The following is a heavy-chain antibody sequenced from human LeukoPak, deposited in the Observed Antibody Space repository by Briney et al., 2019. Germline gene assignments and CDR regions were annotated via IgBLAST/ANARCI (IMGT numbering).Heavy chain of an antibody. CDR3: ANSGNFDY. CDR1: GFTFSSYG. V-gene: IGHV3-30*18. CDR2: ISYDGSNK. Sequence: GGSLRLSCAASGFTFSSYGMHWVRQAPGKGLEWVAVISYDGSNKYYADSVKGRFTISRDNSKNTLSLQMNSLRAEDTAVYYCANSGNFDYWGQGTLVTVSS. D-gene: IGHD2-21*01. J-gene: IGHJ4*02.